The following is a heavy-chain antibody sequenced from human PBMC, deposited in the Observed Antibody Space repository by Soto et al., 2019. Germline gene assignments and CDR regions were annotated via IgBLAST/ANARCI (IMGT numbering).Heavy chain of an antibody. V-gene: IGHV3-33*01. D-gene: IGHD2-15*01. Sequence: GGSLRLSCAASGFTFSSYGMHWVRQAPGKGLEWVAVIWYDGSNKYYADSVKGRFTISRDNSKNTLYLQMNSLRAEDTAVYYCARVYCSGGSCYTYYFDYWGQGTLVTVSS. CDR1: GFTFSSYG. CDR3: ARVYCSGGSCYTYYFDY. CDR2: IWYDGSNK. J-gene: IGHJ4*02.